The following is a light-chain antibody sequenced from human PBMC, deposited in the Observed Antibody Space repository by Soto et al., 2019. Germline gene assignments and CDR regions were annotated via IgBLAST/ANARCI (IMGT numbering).Light chain of an antibody. Sequence: MVMTQSPATLSVSPGERATLSCRASQSVSSNLAWYQQKPGQAPRLLISGASTWATGVPARFSGSGSGTEFTLTISSLHSEDFAVYYCLQYNNWPPYTFGQGTKLEIK. CDR3: LQYNNWPPYT. J-gene: IGKJ2*01. CDR1: QSVSSN. CDR2: GAS. V-gene: IGKV3-15*01.